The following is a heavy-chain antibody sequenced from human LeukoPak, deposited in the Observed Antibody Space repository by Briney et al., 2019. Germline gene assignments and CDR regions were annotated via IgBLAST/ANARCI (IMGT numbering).Heavy chain of an antibody. D-gene: IGHD1-26*01. CDR1: GFTFSSYA. J-gene: IGHJ4*02. CDR3: AKDRYSGSYFSYFDY. CDR2: ISGSGGST. V-gene: IGHV3-23*01. Sequence: GGSLRLPCAASGFTFSSYAMSWVRQAPGKGLDWVSAISGSGGSTHYADSVKGRFTISRDNSKNTLYLQMNSLRAEDTAVYYCAKDRYSGSYFSYFDYWGQGTLVTVSS.